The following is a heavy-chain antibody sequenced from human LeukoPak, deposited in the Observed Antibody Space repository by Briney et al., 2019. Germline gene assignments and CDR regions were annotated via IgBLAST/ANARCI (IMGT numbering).Heavy chain of an antibody. CDR1: GYTFTSYG. Sequence: ASVKVSCKASGYTFTSYGISWVRQAPGQGLEWMGWISAYNGNTNYAQKLQGRVTMTTDTPTSTAYMELRSLRSDDTAVYYCARGVDDEIVVVPAAMPFGYWGQGTLVTVSS. J-gene: IGHJ4*02. D-gene: IGHD2-2*01. CDR3: ARGVDDEIVVVPAAMPFGY. V-gene: IGHV1-18*04. CDR2: ISAYNGNT.